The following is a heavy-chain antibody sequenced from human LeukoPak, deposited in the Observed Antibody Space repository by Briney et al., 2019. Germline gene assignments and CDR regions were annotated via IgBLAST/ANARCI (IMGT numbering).Heavy chain of an antibody. Sequence: PGGSLRLSCAASGFTFSSYAMSWVRQAPGKGLEWVSAIGGSGGSTYYADSVKGRFTISRDNSKNTLYLQMNSLRAEDTAVYYCAKDLAMVRGVTHDYWGQGTLVTVSS. CDR3: AKDLAMVRGVTHDY. D-gene: IGHD3-10*01. CDR2: IGGSGGST. V-gene: IGHV3-23*01. J-gene: IGHJ4*02. CDR1: GFTFSSYA.